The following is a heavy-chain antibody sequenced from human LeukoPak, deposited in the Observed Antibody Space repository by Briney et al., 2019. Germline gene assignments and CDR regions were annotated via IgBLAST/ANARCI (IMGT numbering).Heavy chain of an antibody. V-gene: IGHV1-18*01. Sequence: ASVKVSGKASGYTFTSYGIGWVRQAPGQGLEWMGGVSAYNINTQYAQKVQGRVTMTTDTSTSTAYMELRSLKSDDTAIYYCARAWGLYGDYSYFDSWGQGTLLTVSS. CDR2: VSAYNINT. CDR3: ARAWGLYGDYSYFDS. CDR1: GYTFTSYG. J-gene: IGHJ4*02. D-gene: IGHD4-17*01.